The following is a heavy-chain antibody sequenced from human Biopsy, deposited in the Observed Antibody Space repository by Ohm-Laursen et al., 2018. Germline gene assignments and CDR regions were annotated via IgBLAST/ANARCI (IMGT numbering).Heavy chain of an antibody. Sequence: SLRLSCAASGFSFSSYGMHWVRQAPGKGLEWVAVLWYDGTNKYYADSVKGRFTISRDNSKNTLYLQMNSLRAKDKAMYYCARPTNARAGGAPFDIWGQGTMVTVSS. J-gene: IGHJ3*02. CDR1: GFSFSSYG. CDR3: ARPTNARAGGAPFDI. D-gene: IGHD1-1*01. CDR2: LWYDGTNK. V-gene: IGHV3-33*08.